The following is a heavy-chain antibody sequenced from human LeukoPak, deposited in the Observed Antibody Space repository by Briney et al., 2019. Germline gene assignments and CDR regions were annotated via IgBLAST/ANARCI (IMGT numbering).Heavy chain of an antibody. CDR1: GGSSSGYY. D-gene: IGHD2-2*01. CDR2: INHSGST. V-gene: IGHV4-34*01. CDR3: ARGLYCSSTSCYENAFDI. Sequence: SETLSPTCAVYGGSSSGYYWSWIRHPPGKGLELIGEINHSGSTNYNPSLKSRVTISVDTSKNQFSLKLSSVTAADTAVYYCARGLYCSSTSCYENAFDIWGQGTMVTVSS. J-gene: IGHJ3*02.